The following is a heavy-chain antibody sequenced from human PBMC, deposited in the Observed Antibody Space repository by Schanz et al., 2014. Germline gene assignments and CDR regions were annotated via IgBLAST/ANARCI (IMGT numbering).Heavy chain of an antibody. Sequence: QVQLVESGGGVVQPGRSLRLSCAASGFNFGSHGMHWVRQAPGKGLEWVTVISYDGSFKNYADSVRGRITMSRDNSKNRRKLQINNLSDDDTAVYYGARELRGVVAFDFWGQGTMXTDSP. CDR2: ISYDGSFK. J-gene: IGHJ3*01. V-gene: IGHV3-33*01. D-gene: IGHD3-3*01. CDR1: GFNFGSHG. CDR3: ARELRGVVAFDF.